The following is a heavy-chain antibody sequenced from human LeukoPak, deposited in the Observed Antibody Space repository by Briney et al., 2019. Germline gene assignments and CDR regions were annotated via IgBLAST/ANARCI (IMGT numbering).Heavy chain of an antibody. Sequence: PSETLSLTCTVSGGSINSYYWSWIRQPPGKGLEWIGYIYYSGSTNYNPSLKSRVTISVDTSKNQFSLKLSSVTAADTAVYYCARAKPQDAFDIWGQGTMVTVSS. CDR1: GGSINSYY. CDR3: ARAKPQDAFDI. J-gene: IGHJ3*02. CDR2: IYYSGST. V-gene: IGHV4-59*01.